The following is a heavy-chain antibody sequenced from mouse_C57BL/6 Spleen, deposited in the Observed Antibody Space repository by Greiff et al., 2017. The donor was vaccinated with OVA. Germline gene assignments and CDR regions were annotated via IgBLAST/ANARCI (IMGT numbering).Heavy chain of an antibody. CDR1: GYSFTDYN. D-gene: IGHD1-1*01. CDR3: ARKNYGSSPDWYFDV. Sequence: VHVKQSGPELVKPGASVKISCKASGYSFTDYNMNWVKQSNGTSLEWIGVINPNYGTTSYNQKFKGKATLTVDQSSSTAYMQLNSLTSEDSAVYYCARKNYGSSPDWYFDVWGTGTTVTVSS. J-gene: IGHJ1*03. CDR2: INPNYGTT. V-gene: IGHV1-39*01.